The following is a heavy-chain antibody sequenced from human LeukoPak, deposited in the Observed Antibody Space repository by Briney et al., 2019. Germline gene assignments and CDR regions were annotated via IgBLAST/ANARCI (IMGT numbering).Heavy chain of an antibody. CDR2: ISGSGGST. D-gene: IGHD3-16*02. V-gene: IGHV3-23*01. CDR3: RCYDYVRGSYRHDY. Sequence: GGSLRLSCAASGFTFSSYAMSWVRQAPGKGLEWVSAISGSGGSTYYADSVKGRFTISRDNSKNTLYLQMNSLRAEDTAVYYCRCYDYVRGSYRHDYWGQGTLVTVSS. CDR1: GFTFSSYA. J-gene: IGHJ4*02.